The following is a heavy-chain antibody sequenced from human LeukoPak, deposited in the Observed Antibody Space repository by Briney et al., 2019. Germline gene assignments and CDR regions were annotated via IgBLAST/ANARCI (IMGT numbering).Heavy chain of an antibody. V-gene: IGHV1-2*02. D-gene: IGHD2-8*01. CDR2: INPNSGGT. Sequence: ASVKVSCKASGYTFTGYYMHWVRQAPGQGLEWMGWINPNSGGTNYAQKFQGRVTMTRDTSISTAYMELSRLRSDGTAVYYCARSFCSNGVCYRGEFDYWGQGTLVTVSS. CDR1: GYTFTGYY. J-gene: IGHJ4*02. CDR3: ARSFCSNGVCYRGEFDY.